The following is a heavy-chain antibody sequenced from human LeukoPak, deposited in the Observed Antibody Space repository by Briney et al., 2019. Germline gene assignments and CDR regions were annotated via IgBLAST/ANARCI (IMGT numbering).Heavy chain of an antibody. D-gene: IGHD2-2*02. CDR1: GGSISSGGYS. CDR3: ARGGYCSSAFCYMYAMDL. J-gene: IGHJ6*04. Sequence: SETLSLTCAVSGGSISSGGYSWSWIRQPPGKGLEWIGYIYQSESTYYNPSLKSRVTISIDRSKNQFSLKLSSVTAVDTAVYFCARGGYCSSAFCYMYAMDLWGKGTTVTVSS. CDR2: IYQSEST. V-gene: IGHV4-30-2*01.